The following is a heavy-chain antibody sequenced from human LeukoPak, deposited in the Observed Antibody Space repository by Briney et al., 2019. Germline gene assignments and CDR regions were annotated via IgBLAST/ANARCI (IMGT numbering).Heavy chain of an antibody. J-gene: IGHJ3*02. D-gene: IGHD2-8*01. CDR2: MNPNSGNT. CDR1: GYTFTSYD. CDR3: ARDTGLIRNGAFDI. Sequence: GASVKVSCKASGYTFTSYDINWVRQATGQGLEWMGWMNPNSGNTGYAQKFQGRVTMTRDTSISTAYMELSRLRSDDTAVYYCARDTGLIRNGAFDIWGQGTMVTVSS. V-gene: IGHV1-8*01.